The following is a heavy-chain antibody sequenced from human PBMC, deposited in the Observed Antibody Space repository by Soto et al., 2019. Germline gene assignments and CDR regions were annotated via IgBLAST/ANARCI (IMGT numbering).Heavy chain of an antibody. CDR3: AIGGGDYNYLDY. J-gene: IGHJ4*02. V-gene: IGHV3-74*01. Sequence: EVQLVESGGGLVQPGGSLRLSCAASGFLFNPYWMFWVRQAPRKGLLWVSRIKSDGSSTNYADSVKGRFTISRDNAKNTLYLQMTSLRAEDTAVYYCAIGGGDYNYLDYWGQGILVTVSS. D-gene: IGHD3-9*01. CDR2: IKSDGSST. CDR1: GFLFNPYW.